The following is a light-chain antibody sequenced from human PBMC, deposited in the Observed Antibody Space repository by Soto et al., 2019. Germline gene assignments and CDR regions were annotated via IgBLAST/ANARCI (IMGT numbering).Light chain of an antibody. J-gene: IGKJ1*01. CDR2: GIS. Sequence: EIVMSQFPANLSLSPGASATPPCRASQSANSNYLAWYKQKPGQAPRVLIYGISKRATDIPDRFSGSGSGTEFTLKISRLQPEDVATYYCQQCNKWPRTFGQGTKVDIK. CDR3: QQCNKWPRT. CDR1: QSANSN. V-gene: IGKV3D-15*01.